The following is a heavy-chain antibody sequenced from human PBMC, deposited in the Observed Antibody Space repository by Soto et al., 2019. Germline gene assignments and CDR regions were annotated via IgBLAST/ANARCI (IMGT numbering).Heavy chain of an antibody. D-gene: IGHD1-7*01. J-gene: IGHJ5*02. Sequence: SETLSLTCAVSGFSMSRSSWWGWIRQPPGKGLEWIGYMSSSGLTYYNPSLESRVTTSLDTSRNQFSLSLSSVTAVDTAIYFCAKLKDGNWFDPWGQGALVTVSS. V-gene: IGHV4-28*01. CDR2: MSSSGLT. CDR1: GFSMSRSSW. CDR3: AKLKDGNWFDP.